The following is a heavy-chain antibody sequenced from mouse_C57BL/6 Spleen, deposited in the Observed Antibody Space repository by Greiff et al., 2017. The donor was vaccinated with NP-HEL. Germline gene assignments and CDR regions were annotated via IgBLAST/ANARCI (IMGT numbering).Heavy chain of an antibody. D-gene: IGHD1-1*01. V-gene: IGHV14-4*01. CDR2: IDPENGDT. CDR3: TTPLYYYGRSRFAY. Sequence: VQLKQSGAELVRPGASVKLSCTASGFNIKDDYMHWVKQRPEQGLEWIGWIDPENGDTEYASKFQGNATITAATSSNTAYLQLSSLTSEDTAVYYCTTPLYYYGRSRFAYWGQGTLVTVSA. J-gene: IGHJ3*01. CDR1: GFNIKDDY.